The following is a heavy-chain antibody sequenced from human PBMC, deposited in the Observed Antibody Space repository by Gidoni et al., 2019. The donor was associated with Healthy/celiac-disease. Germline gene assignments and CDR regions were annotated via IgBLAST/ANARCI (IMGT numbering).Heavy chain of an antibody. D-gene: IGHD1-26*01. CDR1: GGTFSSYA. V-gene: IGHV1-69*10. J-gene: IGHJ6*02. Sequence: QVQLVQSGAEVTKPGSSVKVSCKASGGTFSSYANSWVRQAPGQGLEWMGGIIPILGIANYAQKFQGRVTITADKSTSTAYMELSSLRSEDTAVYYCARGEVMGEDYYGMDVWGQGTTVTVSS. CDR3: ARGEVMGEDYYGMDV. CDR2: IIPILGIA.